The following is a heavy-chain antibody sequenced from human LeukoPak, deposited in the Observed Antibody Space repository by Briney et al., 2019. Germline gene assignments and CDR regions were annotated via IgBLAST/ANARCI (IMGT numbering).Heavy chain of an antibody. D-gene: IGHD1-26*01. CDR3: ARSRSGSYNIDY. Sequence: PGRSLRLSCAASGFTFSSYAMHWVRQAPGKGLEWVAVISYDGSNKYYADSVKGRFTISRDNSKNTLYLQMNSLRAEDTAVYYCARSRSGSYNIDYWGQGTLVPVSS. V-gene: IGHV3-30-3*01. CDR2: ISYDGSNK. J-gene: IGHJ4*02. CDR1: GFTFSSYA.